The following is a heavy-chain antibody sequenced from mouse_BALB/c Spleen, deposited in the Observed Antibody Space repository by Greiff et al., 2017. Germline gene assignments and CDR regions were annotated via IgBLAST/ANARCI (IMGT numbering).Heavy chain of an antibody. V-gene: IGHV14-3*02. D-gene: IGHD1-1*02. CDR2: IDPANGNT. Sequence: VQLQQSGAELVKPGASVKMSCTASGFNFTDSYMHWVKQSPEQGLEWIGMIDPANGNTKYDPKFPGKATITDNTSSHTAYLQLSMLTSEDSAVYYCARSSTMLDYWGQGTTLTVSA. J-gene: IGHJ2*01. CDR3: ARSSTMLDY. CDR1: GFNFTDSY.